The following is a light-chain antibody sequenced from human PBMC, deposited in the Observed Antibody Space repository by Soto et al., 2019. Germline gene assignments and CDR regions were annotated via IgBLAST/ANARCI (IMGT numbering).Light chain of an antibody. CDR1: QSISSW. Sequence: DIQMTQSPSTLSASVGDRVTITCRASQSISSWLAWYQQKPGKAPKLLIYDASSLESGVPSRFSGCGSGTEFTLTISSLQPDDFATYYCQQYNSYSPTFGQGTKVDI. J-gene: IGKJ1*01. CDR2: DAS. CDR3: QQYNSYSPT. V-gene: IGKV1-5*01.